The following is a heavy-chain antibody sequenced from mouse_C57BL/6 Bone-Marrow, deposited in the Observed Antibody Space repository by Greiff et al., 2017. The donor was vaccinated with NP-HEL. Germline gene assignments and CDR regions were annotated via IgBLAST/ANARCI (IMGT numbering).Heavy chain of an antibody. J-gene: IGHJ4*01. V-gene: IGHV1-7*01. D-gene: IGHD2-4*01. CDR1: GYTFTSYW. Sequence: QVQLQQSGAELAKPGASVKLSCKASGYTFTSYWMHWVKQRPGQGLEWIGYINPSSGYTKYNQKFKDKATLTADKSASTAYMQLSSLTYEDSAVYYGASLSDYDEGAMDYWGQGTSVTVSS. CDR2: INPSSGYT. CDR3: ASLSDYDEGAMDY.